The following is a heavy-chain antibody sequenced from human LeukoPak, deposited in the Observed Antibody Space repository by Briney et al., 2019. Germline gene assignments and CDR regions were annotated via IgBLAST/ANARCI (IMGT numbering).Heavy chain of an antibody. Sequence: GASVKVSCKASGYTFTSYGISWVRQAPGQGLEWMGWISAYNGNTNYAQKLQGRVTMTTDTSTSTACMELRSLRSDDTAVYYCARDPQWIQLWLQDDAFDIWGQGTMVTVSS. J-gene: IGHJ3*02. CDR1: GYTFTSYG. D-gene: IGHD5-18*01. CDR2: ISAYNGNT. CDR3: ARDPQWIQLWLQDDAFDI. V-gene: IGHV1-18*01.